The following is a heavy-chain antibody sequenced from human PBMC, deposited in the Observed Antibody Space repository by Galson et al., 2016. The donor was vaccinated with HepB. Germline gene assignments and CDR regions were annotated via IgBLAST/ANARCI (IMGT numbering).Heavy chain of an antibody. CDR2: ISSSSATI. V-gene: IGHV3-48*04. CDR1: GFSFSTYT. D-gene: IGHD5-18*01. CDR3: VRGGDTVIGAAFDV. Sequence: SLRLSCAASGFSFSTYTMHWVRQAPGKGLEWVASISSSSATIYYVDSVKGRFTISRDNAKNSLFLQMNSLRAEDTAVYYCVRGGDTVIGAAFDVWGQGTMVTVSS. J-gene: IGHJ3*01.